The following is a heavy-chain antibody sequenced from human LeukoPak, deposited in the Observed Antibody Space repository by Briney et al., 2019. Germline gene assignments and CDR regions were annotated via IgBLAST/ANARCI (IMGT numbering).Heavy chain of an antibody. CDR3: ARDRSYGDRYFDY. J-gene: IGHJ4*02. V-gene: IGHV1-18*01. CDR2: IGAYNGNT. Sequence: ASVTVSFKATGYTFTINGISWVRQAPGQGLEWMGWIGAYNGNTNYAQKLQGRVTMTTDTSTSTAYMELRSLRSDDTAVYYCARDRSYGDRYFDYWGQGTLVTVSS. D-gene: IGHD5-18*01. CDR1: GYTFTING.